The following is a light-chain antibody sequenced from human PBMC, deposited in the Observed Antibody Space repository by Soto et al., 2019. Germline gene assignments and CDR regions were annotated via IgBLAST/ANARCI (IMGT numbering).Light chain of an antibody. CDR1: QIVTSY. CDR3: QQRSNWPPT. J-gene: IGKJ2*01. CDR2: DTS. Sequence: EIVLTQSPATLSLSPGERATLSCRASQIVTSYLAWYQQKPGQAPRLLIYDTSNRATGIPARFSGSGYGTDFTLTISSLEPDAFAVYYCQQRSNWPPTFGQGTILEIK. V-gene: IGKV3-11*01.